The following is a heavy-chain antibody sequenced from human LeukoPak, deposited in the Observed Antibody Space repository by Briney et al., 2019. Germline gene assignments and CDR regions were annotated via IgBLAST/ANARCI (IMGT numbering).Heavy chain of an antibody. Sequence: GGSLRLSCAASGFTFSSYEMNWVRQAPGKGLEWVSYISGNSYNIYYADSVQGRFTISRDNAKNSLYLQMNSLRAEDTAVYYCVRENFGDYGDAFDIWGQGTMVTVSS. CDR1: GFTFSSYE. CDR2: ISGNSYNI. J-gene: IGHJ3*02. CDR3: VRENFGDYGDAFDI. D-gene: IGHD4-17*01. V-gene: IGHV3-48*03.